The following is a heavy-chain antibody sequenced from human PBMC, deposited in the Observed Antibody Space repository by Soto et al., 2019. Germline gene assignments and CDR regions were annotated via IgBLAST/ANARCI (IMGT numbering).Heavy chain of an antibody. D-gene: IGHD2-8*01. Sequence: PSGTLSPTCAVSGGSISSGGYSWSWIRQPPGKGLEWIGYMYHSGSTYYNPSLKSRVTISLDKSKNQFSLKLSSVTAADTAVYYCARNGDCTRPGCIVGWFDPWGPGTLVTVSS. CDR1: GGSISSGGYS. CDR3: ARNGDCTRPGCIVGWFDP. CDR2: MYHSGST. V-gene: IGHV4-30-2*01. J-gene: IGHJ5*02.